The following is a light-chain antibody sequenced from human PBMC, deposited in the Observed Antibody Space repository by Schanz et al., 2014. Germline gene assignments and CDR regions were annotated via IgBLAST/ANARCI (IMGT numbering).Light chain of an antibody. CDR1: QSVSSD. Sequence: EIVMTQSPATLSVSPGERATLSCRASQSVSSDLAWYQQKPGQAPRLLIYGASTRATGIPARFSGSGSGTEFTLTISSLQPEDFAVYYCQQYISSPLTFGQGTRLEIK. CDR2: GAS. CDR3: QQYISSPLT. J-gene: IGKJ5*01. V-gene: IGKV3-15*01.